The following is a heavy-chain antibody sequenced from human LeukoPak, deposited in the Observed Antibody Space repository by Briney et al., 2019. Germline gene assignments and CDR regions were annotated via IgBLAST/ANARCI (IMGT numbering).Heavy chain of an antibody. J-gene: IGHJ4*02. V-gene: IGHV3-7*01. D-gene: IGHD5-24*01. Sequence: HAGGSLRLSCAASGFTFSSYWMSWVRQAPGKGLEWVANIKQDGSEKYYVDSVKGRFTISRDNAKNSLYLQMNSLRAEDTAVYYCARDGYSRDGYNLGYWGQGTLVTVSS. CDR1: GFTFSSYW. CDR2: IKQDGSEK. CDR3: ARDGYSRDGYNLGY.